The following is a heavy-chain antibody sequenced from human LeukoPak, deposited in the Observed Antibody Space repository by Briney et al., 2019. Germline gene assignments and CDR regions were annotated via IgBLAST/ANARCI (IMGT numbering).Heavy chain of an antibody. J-gene: IGHJ5*02. D-gene: IGHD3-10*01. V-gene: IGHV4-39*07. CDR3: ARVGSYITMVRGLSRWFDP. CDR1: GGSISSRGYY. Sequence: SETLSLTCTVSGGSISSRGYYWGWIRQPPGKGLEWIGSMYYSGSTYYNPSLKSRVTISVDTAKNHFSLKLSSVTAADTAVYYCARVGSYITMVRGLSRWFDPWGQGTLVTVSS. CDR2: MYYSGST.